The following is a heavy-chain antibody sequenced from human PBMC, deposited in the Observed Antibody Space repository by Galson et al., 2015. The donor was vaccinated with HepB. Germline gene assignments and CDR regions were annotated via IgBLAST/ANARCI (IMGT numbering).Heavy chain of an antibody. D-gene: IGHD2-15*01. CDR2: IIPIFGTA. CDR3: AGRGGRLGWFDP. CDR1: GGTFSSYA. J-gene: IGHJ5*02. V-gene: IGHV1-69*13. Sequence: SVKVSCKASGGTFSSYAISWVRQAPGQGLEWMGGIIPIFGTANYAQKFQGRVTITADESTSTAYMELSSLRSEDTAVYYCAGRGGRLGWFDPWGQGTLVTVSS.